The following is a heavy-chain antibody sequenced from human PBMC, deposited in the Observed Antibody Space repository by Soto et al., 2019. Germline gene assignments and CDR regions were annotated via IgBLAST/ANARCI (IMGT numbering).Heavy chain of an antibody. CDR1: GYSFTSYW. J-gene: IGHJ4*02. V-gene: IGHV5-10-1*01. CDR2: IDPSDSYT. D-gene: IGHD6-19*01. CDR3: ARHAYSSGWPKKFDY. Sequence: GESLKISCKGPGYSFTSYWISWVRQMPGKGLEWMGRIDPSDSYTNYSPSFQGHVTISADKSISTAYLQWSSLKASDTAMYYCARHAYSSGWPKKFDYWGQGTLVTVSS.